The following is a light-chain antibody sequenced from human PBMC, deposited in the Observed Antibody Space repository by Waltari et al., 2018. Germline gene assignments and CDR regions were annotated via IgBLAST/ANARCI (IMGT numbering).Light chain of an antibody. V-gene: IGLV2-8*01. CDR1: SSDVGGFDY. CDR2: EVS. CDR3: SSCAGSSQML. J-gene: IGLJ2*01. Sequence: QSALTQPPSASGSPGQSVTISCTGTSSDVGGFDYVSWYQQHPGKVPRLRIYEVSKRPSGVPDRFSGSKSGNTASLTVSGLQVEDEADYYCSSCAGSSQMLFGGGTKLTVL.